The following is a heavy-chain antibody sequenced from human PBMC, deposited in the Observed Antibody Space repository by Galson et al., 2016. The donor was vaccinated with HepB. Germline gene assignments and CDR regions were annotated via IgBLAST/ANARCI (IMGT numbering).Heavy chain of an antibody. J-gene: IGHJ4*02. CDR1: GGSFSSFS. V-gene: IGHV4-34*01. CDR2: VTHDGHT. D-gene: IGHD6-25*01. Sequence: ETLSLTCVVSGGSFSSFSWSWIRQTPDKKLQWIGEVTHDGHTNYHPSLKTRVSMSLGTSKTQFSLKLRSVTAADTAMYFCAYSSGFLDSWGLGTWVTVSS. CDR3: AYSSGFLDS.